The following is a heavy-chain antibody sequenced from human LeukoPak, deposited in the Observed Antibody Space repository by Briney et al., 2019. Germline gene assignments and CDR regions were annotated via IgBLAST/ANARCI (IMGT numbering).Heavy chain of an antibody. J-gene: IGHJ4*02. CDR2: IYYSGST. V-gene: IGHV4-31*02. D-gene: IGHD5-18*01. CDR3: ARDRGGYSYGYDY. CDR1: GLTFSSYA. Sequence: LRLSCAASGLTFSSYAMSWGRQHPGKGLEWIGYIYYSGSTYYNPSPKSRVTISVDTSKNQFSLKLSSVTAADTAVYYCARDRGGYSYGYDYWGQGTLVTVSS.